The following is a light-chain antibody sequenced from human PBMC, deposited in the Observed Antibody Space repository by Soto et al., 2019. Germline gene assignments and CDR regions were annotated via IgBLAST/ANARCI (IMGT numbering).Light chain of an antibody. CDR1: QNIGIY. CDR3: QQSYSSRLFS. J-gene: IGKJ4*01. Sequence: IQMTQSPPYLSASIGDRLTITCLSSQNIGIYLYWCRQKSGKAPELVIFGASSLLGGRASRISASVSGTDSTINISTPQPEDFATHYCQQSYSSRLFSFGGGTKVDI. V-gene: IGKV1-39*01. CDR2: GAS.